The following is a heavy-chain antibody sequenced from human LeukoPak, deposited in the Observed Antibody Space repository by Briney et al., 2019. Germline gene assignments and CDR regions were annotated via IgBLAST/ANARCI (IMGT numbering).Heavy chain of an antibody. J-gene: IGHJ4*02. CDR1: GFTFDDYA. CDR3: AKMLDYYDFWSGFDY. CDR2: ISWNSGSI. Sequence: GGSLRLSCAASGFTFDDYAMHWVRQAPGKGLEWVSGISWNSGSIGYADSVKGRFTISRDNSKNTLYLQMNSLRAKDTAVYYCAKMLDYYDFWSGFDYWGQGTLVTASS. D-gene: IGHD3-3*01. V-gene: IGHV3-9*01.